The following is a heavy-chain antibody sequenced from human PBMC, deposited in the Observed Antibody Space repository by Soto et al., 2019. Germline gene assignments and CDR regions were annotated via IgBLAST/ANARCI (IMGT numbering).Heavy chain of an antibody. D-gene: IGHD6-6*01. Sequence: KTSETLSLTCTVSGGSISSYYWSWIRQPPGKGLEWIGYIYYSGSTNYNPSLKSRVTISVDTSKNQFSLKLSSVTAADTAVYYCARWTSSSSYINWFDPWGQGTLVTVSS. V-gene: IGHV4-59*01. J-gene: IGHJ5*02. CDR1: GGSISSYY. CDR3: ARWTSSSSYINWFDP. CDR2: IYYSGST.